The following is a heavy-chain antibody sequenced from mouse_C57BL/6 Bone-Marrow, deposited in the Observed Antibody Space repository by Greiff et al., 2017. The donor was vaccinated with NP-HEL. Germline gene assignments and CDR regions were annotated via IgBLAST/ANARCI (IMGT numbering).Heavy chain of an antibody. CDR2: ISNGGGST. Sequence: EVKLVESGGGLVQPGGSLKLSCAASGFTFSDYYMYWVRQTPEKRLEWVAYISNGGGSTYYPDTVKGRFTISRDNAKRTLCRQMSRLKSEDTAIYYCARNLWPHYAMDYWGQGTSVTVSS. CDR1: GFTFSDYY. CDR3: ARNLWPHYAMDY. J-gene: IGHJ4*01. V-gene: IGHV5-12*01. D-gene: IGHD1-1*02.